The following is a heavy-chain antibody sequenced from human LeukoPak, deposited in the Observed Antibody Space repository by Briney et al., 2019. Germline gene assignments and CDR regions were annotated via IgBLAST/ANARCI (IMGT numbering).Heavy chain of an antibody. CDR1: GFTFTSHD. CDR3: ARSPDY. Sequence: GGSLRLSCAASGFTFTSHDINWVRQAPGKGLEWVSSISSSGTYIYYADSVKGRFTISRDNAKNSLYLQMNSLRAEDTAVYYCARSPDYWGQGTLVTVSS. V-gene: IGHV3-21*01. J-gene: IGHJ4*02. CDR2: ISSSGTYI.